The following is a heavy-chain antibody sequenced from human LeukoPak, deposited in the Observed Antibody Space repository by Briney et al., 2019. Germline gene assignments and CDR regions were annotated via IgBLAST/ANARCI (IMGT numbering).Heavy chain of an antibody. CDR3: AKAVRSMVTGGGYFDS. CDR1: GLAFSNYA. CDR2: PGGGGDSR. D-gene: IGHD3-10*01. V-gene: IGHV3-23*01. Sequence: GGSLRLSCAASGLAFSNYAMSWVRQAPGKGLAWVSSPGGGGDSRNCADSVMGRFTISRDNSKSTLYLQMNSLRAEDTAVYYCAKAVRSMVTGGGYFDSWGQGTLVTVSS. J-gene: IGHJ4*02.